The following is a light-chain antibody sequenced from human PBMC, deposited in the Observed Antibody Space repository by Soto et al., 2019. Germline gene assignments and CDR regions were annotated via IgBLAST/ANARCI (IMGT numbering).Light chain of an antibody. CDR3: QQFNSYPPLT. Sequence: AIQLTQSPSSLSASVGDRVTITCRASQGISSALAWYQQKPGKAPKLLIYDASSLESGVPSRFSGSGSWTDFTLTISSLQPEDFATYYCQQFNSYPPLTFGGGTKVEIK. CDR2: DAS. CDR1: QGISSA. J-gene: IGKJ4*01. V-gene: IGKV1-13*02.